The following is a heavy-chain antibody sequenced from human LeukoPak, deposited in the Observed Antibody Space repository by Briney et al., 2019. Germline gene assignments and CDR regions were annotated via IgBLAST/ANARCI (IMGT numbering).Heavy chain of an antibody. V-gene: IGHV1-69*04. CDR2: IIPILGIA. CDR1: GYTFTSYG. CDR3: AAGPYYFDY. J-gene: IGHJ4*02. Sequence: SVKVSCKASGYTFTSYGISWVRQAPGQGLEWMGRIIPILGIANYAQKFQGRVTITADKSTSTAYMELSSLRSEDTAVYYCAAGPYYFDYWGQGTLVTVSS.